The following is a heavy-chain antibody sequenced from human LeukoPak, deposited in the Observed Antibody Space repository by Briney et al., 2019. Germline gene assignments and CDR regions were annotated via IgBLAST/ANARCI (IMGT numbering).Heavy chain of an antibody. D-gene: IGHD3-10*01. J-gene: IGHJ5*02. CDR1: GGSISSGGYS. CDR3: ARNYGSGSYRFDP. V-gene: IGHV4-30-2*01. Sequence: SETLSLTCAVSGGSISSGGYSWSWIRQPPGKGLEWTGYIYHSGSTYYNPSLKSRVTISVDRSKNQFSLKLSSVTAADTAVYYCARNYGSGSYRFDPWGQGTLVTVSS. CDR2: IYHSGST.